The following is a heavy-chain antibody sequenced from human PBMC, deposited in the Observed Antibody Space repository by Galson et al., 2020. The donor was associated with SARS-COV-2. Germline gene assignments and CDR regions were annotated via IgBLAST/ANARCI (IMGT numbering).Heavy chain of an antibody. CDR3: AHRGDAVAGRDFDY. CDR1: GFSLSTRGVG. D-gene: IGHD6-19*01. J-gene: IGHJ4*02. V-gene: IGHV2-5*02. CDR2: IYWDDDK. Sequence: SGPTLARPTQTFTLTCTFSGFSLSTRGVGVGWIRQPPGKALEWLALIYWDDDKRYSPSLKSSLTITKDTSKNQVVLTMTNMDPVDTATYYCAHRGDAVAGRDFDYWGQGTLVTVSS.